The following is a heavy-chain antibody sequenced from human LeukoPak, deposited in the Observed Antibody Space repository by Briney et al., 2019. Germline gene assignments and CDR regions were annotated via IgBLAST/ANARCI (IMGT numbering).Heavy chain of an antibody. CDR2: ISGSSTYI. D-gene: IGHD3-10*01. CDR3: ARLTRGVERAYYYYMDV. Sequence: GGSLRLSCAASGFTFSRYSMNWVRQAPGKGLEWVSFISGSSTYIYYADSVKGRFTISRDKSKNTLYLQMNSLRAGDTAVYYCARLTRGVERAYYYYMDVWGKGTTVTISS. V-gene: IGHV3-21*04. J-gene: IGHJ6*03. CDR1: GFTFSRYS.